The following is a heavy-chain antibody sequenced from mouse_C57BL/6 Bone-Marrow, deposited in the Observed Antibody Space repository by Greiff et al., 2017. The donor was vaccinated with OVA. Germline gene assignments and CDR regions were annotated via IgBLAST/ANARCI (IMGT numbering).Heavy chain of an antibody. CDR3: ARSDRLDY. V-gene: IGHV1-82*01. J-gene: IGHJ2*01. Sequence: SGPELVKPGASVTISCKASGYAFSSSWMNWVKQRPGKGLEWIGRIYPGDGDTNYNGKFKGKATLTADKSSSTAYMQLSSLTSEDSAIYFCARSDRLDYWGQGTTLTVSS. CDR1: GYAFSSSW. CDR2: IYPGDGDT.